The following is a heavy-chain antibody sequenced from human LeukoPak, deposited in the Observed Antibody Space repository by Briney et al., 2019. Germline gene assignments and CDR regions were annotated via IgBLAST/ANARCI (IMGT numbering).Heavy chain of an antibody. Sequence: PSETLSLTCAVYGGSFSSYYWSWIRQPPGKGLEWIGYIYYSGSTNYNPSLKSRVTISVDTSKNQFSLKLSSVTAADTAVYYCARGEGIAAESPFDYWGQGTLVTVSS. J-gene: IGHJ4*02. CDR3: ARGEGIAAESPFDY. CDR2: IYYSGST. D-gene: IGHD6-13*01. V-gene: IGHV4-59*01. CDR1: GGSFSSYY.